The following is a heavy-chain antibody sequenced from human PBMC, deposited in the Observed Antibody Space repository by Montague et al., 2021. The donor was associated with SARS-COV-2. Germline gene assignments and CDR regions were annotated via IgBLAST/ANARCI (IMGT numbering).Heavy chain of an antibody. Sequence: PALVTPTQTFTLICSFSGFSLDTRGAGVAWIRQPPGKALEWLGTIYWNDGKHYNSSLKSRLSMSKDTSKNQVVLILTDVDPADTATYFCAHRVEDNNGYSWFDPWGQGTLVTVSS. CDR1: GFSLDTRGAG. V-gene: IGHV2-5*01. D-gene: IGHD5-12*01. CDR3: AHRVEDNNGYSWFDP. J-gene: IGHJ5*02. CDR2: IYWNDGK.